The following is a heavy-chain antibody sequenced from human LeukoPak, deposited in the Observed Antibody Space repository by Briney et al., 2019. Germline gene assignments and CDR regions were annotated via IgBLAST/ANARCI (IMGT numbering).Heavy chain of an antibody. CDR2: IYGGGNI. V-gene: IGHV3-53*01. J-gene: IGHJ4*02. CDR3: ARGAGYNYPYYFDY. Sequence: GGSLRLSCAASGFTVSSNYMNWVRQAPGKGLEWVSVIYGGGNIYYADSVKGRFTISRDNSKNTLYLQMNSLRAEDTAVYYRARGAGYNYPYYFDYWGQGTLVTVSS. D-gene: IGHD5-24*01. CDR1: GFTVSSNY.